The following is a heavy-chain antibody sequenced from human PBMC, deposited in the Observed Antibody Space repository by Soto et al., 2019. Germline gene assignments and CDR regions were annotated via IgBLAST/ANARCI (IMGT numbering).Heavy chain of an antibody. V-gene: IGHV4-39*01. CDR2: IYYSGST. CDR3: ARNREEYYFDY. Sequence: QLQLQESGPGLVKPSETLSLTCTVSGGSVSSSNYYWGWIRQPPGKGLEWIARIYYSGSTYYNPSLKSRDTISVDTYKNQFSLKLSSVTAADTAVYYCARNREEYYFDYWGQGTLVTVSS. CDR1: GGSVSSSNYY. J-gene: IGHJ4*02.